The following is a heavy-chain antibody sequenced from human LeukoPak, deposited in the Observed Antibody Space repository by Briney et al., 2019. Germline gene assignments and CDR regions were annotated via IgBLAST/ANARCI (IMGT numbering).Heavy chain of an antibody. J-gene: IGHJ4*02. CDR2: ISDSGAM. CDR3: AKDRGAVASSY. V-gene: IGHV3-48*01. CDR1: GFTFSTYS. Sequence: GGSLRLSCAASGFTFSTYSMKWVRQAPGKGLEWVSYISDSGAMYYADSVRGRFTISRENAQNSLFLQMNSLRAEDTAVYYCAKDRGAVASSYWGQGTLVTVSS. D-gene: IGHD6-19*01.